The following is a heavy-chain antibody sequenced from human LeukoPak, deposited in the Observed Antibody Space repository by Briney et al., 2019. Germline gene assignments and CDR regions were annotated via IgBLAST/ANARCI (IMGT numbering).Heavy chain of an antibody. V-gene: IGHV6-1*01. Sequence: SQTLSLTCAISGDSVSSNSAAWNWIRQSPSRGLEWLGRTYYRSKWYRDYTVSVKSRITISPDTSKNQFSLQLNSVRPDDTAVYYCARDVPGDYPFDYGGQGALVTVSS. CDR1: GDSVSSNSAA. CDR2: TYYRSKWYR. CDR3: ARDVPGDYPFDY. J-gene: IGHJ4*02. D-gene: IGHD4-17*01.